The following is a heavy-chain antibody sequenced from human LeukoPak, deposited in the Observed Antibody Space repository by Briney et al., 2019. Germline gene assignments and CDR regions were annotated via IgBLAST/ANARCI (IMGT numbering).Heavy chain of an antibody. CDR1: GGTFSSYA. D-gene: IGHD2-2*01. Sequence: SVTVSFTASGGTFSSYAISWVRQAPGQGLEWMGGIIPIFGTANYAQKFQGRVTITADESTSTAYMELSSLKSEDTAVYYCARVVSPDYYYYGMDVWGQGTTVTVSS. V-gene: IGHV1-69*13. CDR2: IIPIFGTA. CDR3: ARVVSPDYYYYGMDV. J-gene: IGHJ6*02.